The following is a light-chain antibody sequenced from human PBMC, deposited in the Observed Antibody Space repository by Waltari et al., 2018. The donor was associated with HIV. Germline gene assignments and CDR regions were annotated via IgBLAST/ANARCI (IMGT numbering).Light chain of an antibody. CDR3: CSYAGSSTYV. J-gene: IGLJ1*01. CDR1: SSAVGAYNY. CDR2: DVT. Sequence: QSALTQPASVSGSPGQSITISCTGTSSAVGAYNYVSWYQQHPGKAPKLMIYDVTNRPSGGSNRFSGSKSANTASLTISGLQAEDEADYYCCSYAGSSTYVFGSGTKVTVL. V-gene: IGLV2-23*02.